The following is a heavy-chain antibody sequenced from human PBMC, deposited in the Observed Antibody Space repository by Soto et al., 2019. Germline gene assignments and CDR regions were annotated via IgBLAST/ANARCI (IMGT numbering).Heavy chain of an antibody. V-gene: IGHV4-30-4*01. CDR1: GGSISSGDYY. CDR3: ARVNYDILTGYYWFDP. J-gene: IGHJ5*02. CDR2: IYYSGST. D-gene: IGHD3-9*01. Sequence: LSLTCTVSGGSISSGDYYWSWIRQPPGKGLEWIGYIYYSGSTYYNPSLKSRVTISVDTSKNQFSLKLSSVTAADTAVYYCARVNYDILTGYYWFDPWGQRTLVTVS.